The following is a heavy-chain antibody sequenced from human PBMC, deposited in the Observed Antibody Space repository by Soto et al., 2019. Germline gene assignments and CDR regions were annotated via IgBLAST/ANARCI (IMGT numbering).Heavy chain of an antibody. CDR2: ISGSGGST. Sequence: GGSLRLSCAASGFTFSSYAMSWVRQAPGKGLEWVSAISGSGGSTYYADSVKGRFTISRDNSKNTLYLQMNSLRAEDTAVYYCAKSPLYYDFWSGYYTPGAYFDYWGQGTLVTVSS. J-gene: IGHJ4*02. V-gene: IGHV3-23*01. CDR1: GFTFSSYA. D-gene: IGHD3-3*01. CDR3: AKSPLYYDFWSGYYTPGAYFDY.